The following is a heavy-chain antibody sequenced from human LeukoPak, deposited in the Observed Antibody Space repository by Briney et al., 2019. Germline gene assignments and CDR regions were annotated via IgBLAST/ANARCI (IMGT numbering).Heavy chain of an antibody. D-gene: IGHD6-19*01. CDR1: GFTFSSYS. CDR3: ARSPARDSSGWYDEFDY. CDR2: ISSSSSYI. V-gene: IGHV3-21*01. Sequence: GGSLRPSCAASGFTFSSYSMDWVRQAPGKWLEWVSSISSSSSYIYYADSVKGRFTISRDNAKNSLYLQMNSLRAEDTAVYYCARSPARDSSGWYDEFDYWGQGTLVTVSS. J-gene: IGHJ4*02.